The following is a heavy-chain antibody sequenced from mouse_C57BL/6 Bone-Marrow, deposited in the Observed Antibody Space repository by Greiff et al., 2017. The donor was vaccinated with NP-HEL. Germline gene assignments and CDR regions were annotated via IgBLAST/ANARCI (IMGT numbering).Heavy chain of an antibody. CDR1: GYTFTDYY. V-gene: IGHV7-3*01. CDR3: ARYNEYYSSEGYAMDY. J-gene: IGHJ4*01. D-gene: IGHD1-1*01. Sequence: VQLKQSGGGLVQPGGSLSLSCAASGYTFTDYYMSWVSQPPGKALEWLGFISNKANGYTTEYSVSVKGRLTISRDNSRSILYLQMNALRADDSATYYCARYNEYYSSEGYAMDYWGQGTSVTVSS. CDR2: ISNKANGYTT.